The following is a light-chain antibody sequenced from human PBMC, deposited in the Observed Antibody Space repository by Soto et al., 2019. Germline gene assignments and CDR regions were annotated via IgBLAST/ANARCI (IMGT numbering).Light chain of an antibody. Sequence: QSALTQPPSVSGSPGQSVTISCTGTSSDLGSYNRVSWYQQPPGTAPKLMIYEVSNRPSGVPDRFSGSKSGTTASLTISGLQAEDEADYYCSSYTSNSTYVFGIGTKLTVL. CDR1: SSDLGSYNR. CDR3: SSYTSNSTYV. V-gene: IGLV2-18*02. CDR2: EVS. J-gene: IGLJ1*01.